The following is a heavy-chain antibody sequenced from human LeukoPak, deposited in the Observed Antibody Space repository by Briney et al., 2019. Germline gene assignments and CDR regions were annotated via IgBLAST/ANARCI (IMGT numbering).Heavy chain of an antibody. Sequence: GGSLRLSCAASGFTFSSYSMNWVRQAPGKGLEWVSSISSSSSYIYYADSVKGRFTISRDNAKNSLYLQMNSLRAEDTAVYYCAREVDIVVVPAAPSDAFDIWGQRTMVTVSS. CDR1: GFTFSSYS. CDR3: AREVDIVVVPAAPSDAFDI. D-gene: IGHD2-2*01. J-gene: IGHJ3*02. V-gene: IGHV3-21*01. CDR2: ISSSSSYI.